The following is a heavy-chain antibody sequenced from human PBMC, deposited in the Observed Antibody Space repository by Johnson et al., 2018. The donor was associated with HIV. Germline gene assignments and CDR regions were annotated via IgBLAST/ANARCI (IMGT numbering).Heavy chain of an antibody. V-gene: IGHV3-30*02. CDR2: IRFDGSTK. D-gene: IGHD6-6*01. J-gene: IGHJ3*01. CDR3: AKDIIDSSSSRGAFDV. Sequence: QVQLVESGGGVVQPGGSLRLSCAASGFTFSSFGRHWVRQAPGKGLEWVAFIRFDGSTKNYADSVKGRFTISRDNAKNSLYLQMNSLRAEDTALYYCAKDIIDSSSSRGAFDVWGQGTMVTVSS. CDR1: GFTFSSFG.